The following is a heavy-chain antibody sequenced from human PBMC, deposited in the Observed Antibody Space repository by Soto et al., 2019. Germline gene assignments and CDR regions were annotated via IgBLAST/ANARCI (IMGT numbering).Heavy chain of an antibody. CDR1: GYTFTSYD. CDR3: ARGITIFGVVPG. D-gene: IGHD3-3*01. J-gene: IGHJ4*02. Sequence: QVQLMQSGAEVKKPGASVKVSCKASGYTFTSYDINWVRQATGQGLEWMGWMNPNSGNTGYAQKFQGRVTMTRNTSISTAYMELSSLRSEDAAVYYCARGITIFGVVPGWGQGTLVTVSS. CDR2: MNPNSGNT. V-gene: IGHV1-8*01.